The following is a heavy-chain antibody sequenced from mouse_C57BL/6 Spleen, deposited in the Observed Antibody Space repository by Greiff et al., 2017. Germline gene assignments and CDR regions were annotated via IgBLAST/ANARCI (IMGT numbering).Heavy chain of an antibody. J-gene: IGHJ3*01. CDR2: IDPENGDT. CDR1: GFTIKDDY. Sequence: VQLQQSGAELVRPGASVKLSCTASGFTIKDDYMHWVKQRPEQGLEWIGWIDPENGDTEYASKFQGKATITADTSSNTAYLQLSSLTSEDTAVYYGTTYGAYDGYYWFAYWGQGTLVTVSA. V-gene: IGHV14-4*01. D-gene: IGHD2-3*01. CDR3: TTYGAYDGYYWFAY.